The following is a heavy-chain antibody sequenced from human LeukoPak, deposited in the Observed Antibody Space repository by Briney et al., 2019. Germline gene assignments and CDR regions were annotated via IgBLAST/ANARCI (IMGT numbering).Heavy chain of an antibody. V-gene: IGHV3-21*01. Sequence: PGGSLRLSCAASGFTFSSYSMNWVRQAPGKGLEWVSSISSSSSYIYYADSVKGRFTISRDNAKNSLYLQMNSLRAEDTAVYYCARVVVDYGGNSYWGQGTLVTVSS. CDR3: ARVVVDYGGNSY. D-gene: IGHD4-23*01. CDR2: ISSSSSYI. CDR1: GFTFSSYS. J-gene: IGHJ4*02.